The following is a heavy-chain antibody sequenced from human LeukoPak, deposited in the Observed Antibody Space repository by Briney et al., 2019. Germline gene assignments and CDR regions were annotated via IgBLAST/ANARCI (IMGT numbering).Heavy chain of an antibody. Sequence: SETLSLTCTVSGCSISSSSYYWGWIRQPPGKGLEWIGSIYYSGSTYYNPSLKSRVTISVDTSKNQFSLKLSSVTAADTAVYYCARQLRDGYNYGPFDLWGRGTLVTVSS. CDR3: ARQLRDGYNYGPFDL. V-gene: IGHV4-39*01. J-gene: IGHJ2*01. CDR2: IYYSGST. D-gene: IGHD5-24*01. CDR1: GCSISSSSYY.